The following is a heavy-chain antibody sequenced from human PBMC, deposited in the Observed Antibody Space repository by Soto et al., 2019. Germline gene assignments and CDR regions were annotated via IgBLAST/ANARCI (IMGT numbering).Heavy chain of an antibody. CDR1: GYTFTSYG. D-gene: IGHD3-3*01. J-gene: IGHJ4*02. V-gene: IGHV1-18*01. CDR2: ISAYNGNT. CDR3: VFGVGFHSSDY. Sequence: GASVKVSCTASGYTFTSYGIICVRQAPGQGLEWMGWISAYNGNTNYAQKLQGRVTMTTDTSTSTAYMELRSLRSDDTAVYYCVFGVGFHSSDYWGQGTLVTVSS.